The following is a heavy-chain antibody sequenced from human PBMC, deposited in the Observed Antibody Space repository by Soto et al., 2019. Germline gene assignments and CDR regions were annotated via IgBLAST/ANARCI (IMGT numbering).Heavy chain of an antibody. CDR1: GGTFSSYA. CDR2: IIPIFGTA. J-gene: IGHJ4*02. Sequence: QVQLVQSGAEVKKPGSSVKVSCKASGGTFSSYAISWVRQAPGQGLEWMGGIIPIFGTANYAQKFQGRVTITADESTSTAYMELSSLRSEDTAVYYCATKRPSGQGSPYYDILTGVDYWGQGTLVTVSS. CDR3: ATKRPSGQGSPYYDILTGVDY. V-gene: IGHV1-69*01. D-gene: IGHD3-9*01.